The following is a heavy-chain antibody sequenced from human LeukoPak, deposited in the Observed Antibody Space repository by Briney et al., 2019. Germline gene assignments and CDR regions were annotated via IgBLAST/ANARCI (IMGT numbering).Heavy chain of an antibody. CDR2: TSYDGSKR. D-gene: IGHD6-19*01. J-gene: IGHJ6*02. CDR3: ARDNTPDSSGSPTYYYYGMDV. Sequence: GGSLRLSCAASGFTFSSYAVHWVRQAPGKGLEWVAVTSYDGSKRYRADSVKGRFTISRDNSKNTLYLQMNSLRVEDTAAYYCARDNTPDSSGSPTYYYYGMDVWGQGTTVTVSS. V-gene: IGHV3-30*04. CDR1: GFTFSSYA.